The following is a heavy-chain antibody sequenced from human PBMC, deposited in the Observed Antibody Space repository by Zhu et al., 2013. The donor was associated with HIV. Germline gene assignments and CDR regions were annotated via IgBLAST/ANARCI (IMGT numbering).Heavy chain of an antibody. CDR2: IIPIFGTA. Sequence: QVQLVQSGAEVKKPGSSVKVSCKASGGTFSSYAISWVRQAPGQGLEWMGGIIPIFGTANYAQKFQGRVTITADESTSTAYMELSSLRSEDTAVYYCARGIPHNCSSTSCYEVRKYYYYYYGMDVWGRRDHGHRLL. CDR1: GGTFSSYA. V-gene: IGHV1-69*01. D-gene: IGHD2-2*01. J-gene: IGHJ6*02. CDR3: ARGIPHNCSSTSCYEVRKYYYYYYGMDV.